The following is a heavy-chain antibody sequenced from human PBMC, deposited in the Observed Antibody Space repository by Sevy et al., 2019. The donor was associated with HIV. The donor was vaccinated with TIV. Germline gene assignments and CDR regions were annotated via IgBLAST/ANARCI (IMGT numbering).Heavy chain of an antibody. Sequence: SETLSLTCTVSGGSMSSYFWSWIRQPPGKGLEWIGYIYYTGTTNYNPSLKSRLTMSLDTSKNRFSPKLTAVTAADTAVYYCARDSVLSPRVFDSWGQGTLVTVSS. D-gene: IGHD3-10*01. V-gene: IGHV4-59*01. CDR3: ARDSVLSPRVFDS. CDR1: GGSMSSYF. J-gene: IGHJ4*02. CDR2: IYYTGTT.